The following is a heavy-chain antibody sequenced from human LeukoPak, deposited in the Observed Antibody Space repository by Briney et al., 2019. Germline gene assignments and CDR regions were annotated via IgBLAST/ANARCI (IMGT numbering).Heavy chain of an antibody. D-gene: IGHD1-26*01. V-gene: IGHV2-5*01. J-gene: IGHJ5*02. CDR3: AHDRMGIGFDP. Sequence: SGPALVKPTQTLTLTCTFSGFSLTTTGVGSTGVGVTWVRQPPGKALEWLALIYWNDGKHYNPSLETRLTITKDTSKNQVILTMTNMDPVDTATYYCAHDRMGIGFDPWGQGTLVTVSS. CDR2: IYWNDGK. CDR1: GFSLTTTGVGSTGVG.